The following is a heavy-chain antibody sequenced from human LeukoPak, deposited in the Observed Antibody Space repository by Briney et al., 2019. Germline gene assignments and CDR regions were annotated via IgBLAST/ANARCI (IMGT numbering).Heavy chain of an antibody. CDR2: INNDGSGT. Sequence: PGGSLRLSCAASGFTFSTYWMQWVRQAPGKGLVWASRINNDGSGTTYADSVKGRFTISRDNAKNTLFLQMNSLRAEDTAVYYCVRDAGGPGSLIDYWGQGALVTVSS. V-gene: IGHV3-74*01. D-gene: IGHD2-15*01. CDR3: VRDAGGPGSLIDY. CDR1: GFTFSTYW. J-gene: IGHJ4*02.